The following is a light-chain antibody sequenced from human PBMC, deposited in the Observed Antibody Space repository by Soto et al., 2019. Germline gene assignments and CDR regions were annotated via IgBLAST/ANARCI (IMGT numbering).Light chain of an antibody. CDR3: CSYAGRPYV. Sequence: QSALTQPRSVSGSPGQSVTISCTGTSSDVDGYNYVSWYQQYPGKAPKLVIYEVSKRPSRVPDRFSGSKSGNTASLTISGVQADDEADYYCCSYAGRPYVFGTGTKLTVL. J-gene: IGLJ1*01. CDR2: EVS. CDR1: SSDVDGYNY. V-gene: IGLV2-11*01.